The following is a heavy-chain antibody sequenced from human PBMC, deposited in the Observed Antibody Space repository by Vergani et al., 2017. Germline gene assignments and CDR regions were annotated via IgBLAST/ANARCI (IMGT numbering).Heavy chain of an antibody. CDR3: ARGEGLTGDGEYFDY. Sequence: QVQLQESGPGLVKPSQTLSLTCTVSGGSISSGSYYWSWIRQPAGKGLEWIGRIYTSGSTNYNPSLKSRVTMSVDTSKNRFSLKLSSVTAADTAVYYCARGEGLTGDGEYFDYWGQGTLVTVSS. CDR2: IYTSGST. V-gene: IGHV4-61*02. CDR1: GGSISSGSYY. J-gene: IGHJ4*02. D-gene: IGHD3-9*01.